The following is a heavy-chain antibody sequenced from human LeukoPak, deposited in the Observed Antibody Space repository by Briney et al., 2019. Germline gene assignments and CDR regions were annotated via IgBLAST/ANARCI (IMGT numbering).Heavy chain of an antibody. Sequence: RASVKVSCKASGYTFTSYGISWVRQAPGQGLEWMGWISAYNGNTNYAQKLQGRVTMTTDTSTSTAYMELRSLRSDDTAVYYCARTGYNWNHPEAFDIWGQGTMVTVSS. D-gene: IGHD1-14*01. V-gene: IGHV1-18*01. CDR1: GYTFTSYG. J-gene: IGHJ3*02. CDR2: ISAYNGNT. CDR3: ARTGYNWNHPEAFDI.